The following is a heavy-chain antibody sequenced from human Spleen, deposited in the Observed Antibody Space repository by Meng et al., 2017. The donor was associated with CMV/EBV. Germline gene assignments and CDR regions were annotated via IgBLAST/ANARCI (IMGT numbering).Heavy chain of an antibody. Sequence: VYGGSISTTDWWNWVRQPPGKGLEWIGEVYHSGATNYNPSLKSRVTISVDRAKNQFSLKLTSVTAADTAVYYCATAPNYNYNDFTESWGQGILVTVSS. CDR2: VYHSGAT. J-gene: IGHJ1*01. CDR3: ATAPNYNYNDFTES. V-gene: IGHV4-4*02. CDR1: GGSISTTDW. D-gene: IGHD1-20*01.